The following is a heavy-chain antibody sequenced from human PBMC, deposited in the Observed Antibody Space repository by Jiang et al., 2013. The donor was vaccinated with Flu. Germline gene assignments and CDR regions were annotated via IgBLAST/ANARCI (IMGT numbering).Heavy chain of an antibody. Sequence: SGYSFTSYWIGWVRQMPGKGLEWMGIIYPGDSDTRYSPSFQGQVTISADKSISTAYLQWSSLKASDTAMYYCARQTYYDSSDTFDYWGQGTLVTVSS. CDR3: ARQTYYDSSDTFDY. D-gene: IGHD3-22*01. V-gene: IGHV5-51*01. CDR2: IYPGDSDT. J-gene: IGHJ4*02. CDR1: GYSFTSYW.